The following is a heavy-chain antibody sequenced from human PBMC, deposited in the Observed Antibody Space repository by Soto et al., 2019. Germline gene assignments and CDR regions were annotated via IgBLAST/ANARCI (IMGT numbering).Heavy chain of an antibody. CDR2: IEKSGTT. CDR1: GASVSSGGYL. D-gene: IGHD3-22*01. Sequence: SETLSLTCAVSGASVSSGGYLWSWIPQPPGEGLQWIANIEKSGTTNYNPSIKSRVTMSVDTSKNQFSLKFNSLTAADTSVYYCARVTFDYDSSGYGVAWFDPWGQGNPGTVSS. CDR3: ARVTFDYDSSGYGVAWFDP. V-gene: IGHV4-61*08. J-gene: IGHJ5*02.